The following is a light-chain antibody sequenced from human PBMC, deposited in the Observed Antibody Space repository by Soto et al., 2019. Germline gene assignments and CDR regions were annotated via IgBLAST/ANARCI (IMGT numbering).Light chain of an antibody. J-gene: IGKJ2*01. V-gene: IGKV3-11*01. CDR1: QSVGSY. Sequence: IVLTQSPATLSLSPGERATLSCRASQSVGSYLAWYQHKPGQAPRLLIYGASNRATDIPGRFSGRGSGTDFTRTISSLESGDSAVYYCQQRDKWPRTFGQGTKLEIK. CDR2: GAS. CDR3: QQRDKWPRT.